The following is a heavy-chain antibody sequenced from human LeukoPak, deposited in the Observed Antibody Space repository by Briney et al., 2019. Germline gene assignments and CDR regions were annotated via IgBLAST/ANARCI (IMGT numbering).Heavy chain of an antibody. V-gene: IGHV1-2*02. D-gene: IGHD3-16*02. CDR1: GYTFTSYD. J-gene: IGHJ4*02. CDR2: INPNSGGT. CDR3: ARGGARGFVGYDYVWGSYRYGPVDY. Sequence: ASVKVSCKASGYTFTSYDINWVRQAPGQGLEWMGWINPNSGGTNYAQKFQGRVTMTRDTSISTAYMELSRLRSDDTAVYYCARGGARGFVGYDYVWGSYRYGPVDYWGQGTLVTVSS.